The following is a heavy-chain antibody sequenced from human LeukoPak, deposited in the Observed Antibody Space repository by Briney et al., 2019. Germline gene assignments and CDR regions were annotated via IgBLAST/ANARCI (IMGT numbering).Heavy chain of an antibody. V-gene: IGHV3-23*01. CDR3: AKDKGGSYYVDGYFDY. CDR2: ISGSGGST. Sequence: GGSLRLSCAASGFTFSSYAMSWVRQAPGKGLEWVSAISGSGGSTYYADSVKGRFTISRDSSKNTLYLQMNSLRAEDTAVYYCAKDKGGSYYVDGYFDYWGQGTLVTVSS. D-gene: IGHD1-26*01. J-gene: IGHJ4*02. CDR1: GFTFSSYA.